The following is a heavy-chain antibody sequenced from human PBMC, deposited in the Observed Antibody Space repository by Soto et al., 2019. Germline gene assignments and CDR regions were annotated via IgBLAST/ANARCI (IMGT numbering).Heavy chain of an antibody. V-gene: IGHV2-5*01. J-gene: IGHJ6*02. D-gene: IGHD3-10*01. CDR1: GFSLSISRVV. CDR3: SHMRGSGLFRMDV. Sequence: KSGPTLVNPTQTLTLTCTFCGFSLSISRVVVGWFRQPPGKALEWLARIFSNDDKRYSPSLESRLTITKDTSKNQVVLIMTNMDPVDTATYYCSHMRGSGLFRMDVWGQGSTVTVSS. CDR2: IFSNDDK.